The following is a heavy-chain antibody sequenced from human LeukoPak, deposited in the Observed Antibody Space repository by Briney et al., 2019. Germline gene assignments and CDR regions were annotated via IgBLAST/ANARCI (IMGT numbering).Heavy chain of an antibody. CDR1: GGSSTTYY. D-gene: IGHD1-1*01. J-gene: IGHJ2*01. CDR2: FSYTGST. Sequence: SETLSLTCTVSGGSSTTYYWSWIRQSPGKGLEWIGYFSYTGSTVYNPSLKHRATISADTAPNQFSLKLNSVTAADTAVYYCASGTTDYFWYFDLWGRGTQVTVSS. CDR3: ASGTTDYFWYFDL. V-gene: IGHV4-59*03.